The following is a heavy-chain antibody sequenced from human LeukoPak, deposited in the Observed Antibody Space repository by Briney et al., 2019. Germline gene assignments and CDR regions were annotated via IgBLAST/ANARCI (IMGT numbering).Heavy chain of an antibody. Sequence: GGSLRLSCAASGFTFSSYAMSWVRQAPGKGLEWVSAISGGGGSTYYADSVKGRFTISRDNSKNTLYLQMNSLRAEDTAVYYCAKAPDIVVVPAAIDYWGQGTLVTVSS. D-gene: IGHD2-2*01. CDR1: GFTFSSYA. CDR2: ISGGGGST. CDR3: AKAPDIVVVPAAIDY. V-gene: IGHV3-23*01. J-gene: IGHJ4*02.